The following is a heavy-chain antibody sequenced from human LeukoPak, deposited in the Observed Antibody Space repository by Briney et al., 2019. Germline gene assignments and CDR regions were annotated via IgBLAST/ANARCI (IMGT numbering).Heavy chain of an antibody. J-gene: IGHJ4*02. V-gene: IGHV3-23*01. D-gene: IGHD5-12*01. CDR1: GFTFSSYA. Sequence: GGSLRLSCAASGFTFSSYAMSWVRQAPGKGLEWVSAISGSGGSTYYADSVEGRFTISRDNSKNTLYLQMNSLRAEDTAVYCCAKPYGGYSGFDYWGQGTLVTVSS. CDR2: ISGSGGST. CDR3: AKPYGGYSGFDY.